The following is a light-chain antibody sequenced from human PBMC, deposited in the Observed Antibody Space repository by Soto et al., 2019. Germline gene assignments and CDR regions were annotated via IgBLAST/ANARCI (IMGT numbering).Light chain of an antibody. V-gene: IGKV1-39*01. Sequence: DIHMTQSTSSLSASVGDTVTITCRASQNIDMYLNWYQQKPGKAPRVLISGASNLQSGVPSRFSGSGSGTDFTLTISSLQPEDFASYFCQHTFNSPPWTFGQGTMVDI. CDR1: QNIDMY. CDR2: GAS. J-gene: IGKJ1*01. CDR3: QHTFNSPPWT.